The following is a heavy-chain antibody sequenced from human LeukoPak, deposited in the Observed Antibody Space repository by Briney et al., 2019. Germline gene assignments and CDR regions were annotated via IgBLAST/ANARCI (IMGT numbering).Heavy chain of an antibody. D-gene: IGHD2-2*01. J-gene: IGHJ4*02. V-gene: IGHV1-69*13. CDR2: IIPIFGTA. CDR1: GGTFSSYA. CDR3: ARDPQSDCSSTSCYEDFDY. Sequence: ASVKVSCKASGGTFSSYAISWVRQAPGQGPEWMGGIIPIFGTANYAQKFQGRVTITADESTSTAYMELSSLRSEDTAVYYCARDPQSDCSSTSCYEDFDYWGQGTLVTVSS.